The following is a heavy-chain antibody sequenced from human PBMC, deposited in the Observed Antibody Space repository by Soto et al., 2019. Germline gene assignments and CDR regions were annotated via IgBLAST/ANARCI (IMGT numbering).Heavy chain of an antibody. Sequence: SETLSLTCSVSGASIAGSSYWSWIRQPAGKGLEWIGRFSLSGATNYSPSLRSRVTMSADVSKNQFSLRLTSVTAADTALYYCARGMTPPGAPAWYYFDSWGQGTLVTVSS. CDR2: FSLSGAT. V-gene: IGHV4-4*07. CDR3: ARGMTPPGAPAWYYFDS. CDR1: GASIAGSSY. J-gene: IGHJ4*02. D-gene: IGHD2-8*02.